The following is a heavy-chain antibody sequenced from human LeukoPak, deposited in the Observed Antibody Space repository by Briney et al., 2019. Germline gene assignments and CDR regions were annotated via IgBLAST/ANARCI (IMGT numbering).Heavy chain of an antibody. CDR3: ARERCSSTSCYMAGFYYYYMDV. CDR2: INPSGGST. J-gene: IGHJ6*03. CDR1: GYTFTSYY. Sequence: VASVKVSCKASGYTFTSYYMHWVRQAPGQGLEWMGIINPSGGSTSYAQKFQGRVTMTRDTSTSTVYMELSSLRSEDTAVYYCARERCSSTSCYMAGFYYYYMDVWGKGTTVTVSS. D-gene: IGHD2-2*02. V-gene: IGHV1-46*01.